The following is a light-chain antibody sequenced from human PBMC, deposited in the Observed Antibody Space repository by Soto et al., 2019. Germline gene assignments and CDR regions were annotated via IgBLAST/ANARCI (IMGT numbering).Light chain of an antibody. J-gene: IGKJ3*01. CDR2: AVS. CDR1: QGIYNW. V-gene: IGKV1D-12*01. Sequence: DIQMTQSPSSVSASVGDRVTITCRASQGIYNWLAWYQQKPGKAPKILISAVSNLQSGVPSRFSGSGYGTDFTLTISSLQPEDFATYYCQQANTFPLTLGPGTKVDIK. CDR3: QQANTFPLT.